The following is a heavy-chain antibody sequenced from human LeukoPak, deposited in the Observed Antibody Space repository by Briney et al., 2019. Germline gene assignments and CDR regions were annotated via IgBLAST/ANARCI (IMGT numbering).Heavy chain of an antibody. D-gene: IGHD3-22*01. Sequence: SETLSLTCAVDGGSFSGYYWSWIRQSPGKGLEWIGKINHSGSTNYNPSLKSRVTISVDTSKNQFSLKLSSVTAADTAVYYCASEARVHYDSSGYYYGWGQGTLVTVSS. CDR3: ASEARVHYDSSGYYYG. CDR1: GGSFSGYY. V-gene: IGHV4-34*01. CDR2: INHSGST. J-gene: IGHJ4*02.